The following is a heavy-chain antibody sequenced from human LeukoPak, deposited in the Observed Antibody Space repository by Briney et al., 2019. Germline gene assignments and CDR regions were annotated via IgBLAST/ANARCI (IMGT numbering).Heavy chain of an antibody. CDR3: ARGRGWWPPFDY. Sequence: SETLSLTCAVYGGSFKGYYWSWIRQPPGKGLEWIGEINHSGSTNYNPSLKSRVTISVDTSKNQFSLKLSSVTAADTAVYYCARGRGWWPPFDYWGQGTLVTVSS. V-gene: IGHV4-34*01. J-gene: IGHJ4*02. D-gene: IGHD2-15*01. CDR2: INHSGST. CDR1: GGSFKGYY.